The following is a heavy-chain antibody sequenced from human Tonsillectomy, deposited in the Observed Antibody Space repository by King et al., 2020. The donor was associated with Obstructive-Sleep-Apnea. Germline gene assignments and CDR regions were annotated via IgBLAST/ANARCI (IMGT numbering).Heavy chain of an antibody. V-gene: IGHV3-33*01. CDR2: LWYDGTNK. CDR1: GFTLSNYG. Sequence: VQLVESGGGVVQPGRSLRLSCATSGFTLSNYGMHWIRQAPGKGLEWVAVLWYDGTNKYYADSVRGRFTISRDNSKDTLYLQMNSLRAEDTAVYYCALGTTTSLGAFDIWGQGTKVIVSS. D-gene: IGHD1-26*01. J-gene: IGHJ3*02. CDR3: ALGTTTSLGAFDI.